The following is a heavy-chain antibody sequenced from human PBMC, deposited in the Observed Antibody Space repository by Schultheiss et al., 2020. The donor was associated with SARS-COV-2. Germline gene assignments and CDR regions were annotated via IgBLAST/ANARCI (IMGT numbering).Heavy chain of an antibody. J-gene: IGHJ4*02. CDR1: GFTFSDYA. V-gene: IGHV3-23*01. Sequence: GGSLRLSCVASGFTFSDYAMTWVRQAPGKGLEWVATIAAMGTFYTDSVKGRFIISRDNSKNTLSLQMNSLRRDDTAVYFCVKGLALFDYWGQGTLVTV. CDR3: VKGLALFDY. CDR2: IAAMGT.